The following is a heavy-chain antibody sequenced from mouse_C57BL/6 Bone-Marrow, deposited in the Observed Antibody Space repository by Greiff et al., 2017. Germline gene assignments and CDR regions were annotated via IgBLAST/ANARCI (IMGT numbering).Heavy chain of an antibody. D-gene: IGHD2-2*01. CDR2: IYPRSGNT. V-gene: IGHV1-81*01. CDR1: GYTFTSYG. CDR3: AREKWLLNY. J-gene: IGHJ2*01. Sequence: QVHVKQSGAELARPGASVKLSCKASGYTFTSYGISWVKQRTGQGLEWIGEIYPRSGNTYYNEKFKGKATLTADKSSSTAYMELRSLTSEDSAVYFCAREKWLLNYWGQGTTLTVSS.